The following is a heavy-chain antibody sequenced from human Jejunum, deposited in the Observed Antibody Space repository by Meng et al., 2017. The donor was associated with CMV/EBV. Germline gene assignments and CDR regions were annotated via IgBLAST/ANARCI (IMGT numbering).Heavy chain of an antibody. Sequence: RALTWDVSGESVSGGGYDWMWSRQTPGRGLEWIGNMYNSGTTTYNPSLKSRVSISVDISKNQFSLKLRSVTAADTAVYYCARWFDPWGQGILVTVSS. CDR2: MYNSGTT. V-gene: IGHV4-61*08. CDR3: ARWFDP. J-gene: IGHJ5*02. CDR1: GESVSGGGYD.